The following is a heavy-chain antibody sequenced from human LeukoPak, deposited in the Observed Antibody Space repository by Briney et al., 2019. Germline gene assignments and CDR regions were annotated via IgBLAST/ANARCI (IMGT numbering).Heavy chain of an antibody. CDR1: GGTFSSYA. Sequence: ASVKVSCKASGGTFSSYAISWVRQAPGQGLEWIGGIIPIFGTPNYAQNFQGRVTITADESTSTAYMELSSLRSEVTAVYYCARASPYSGYENYYYYMDVWGKGTTVTISS. J-gene: IGHJ6*03. CDR3: ARASPYSGYENYYYYMDV. D-gene: IGHD5-12*01. CDR2: IIPIFGTP. V-gene: IGHV1-69*13.